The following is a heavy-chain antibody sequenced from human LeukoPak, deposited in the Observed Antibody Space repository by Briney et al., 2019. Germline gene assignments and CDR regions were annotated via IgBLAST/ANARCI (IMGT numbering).Heavy chain of an antibody. V-gene: IGHV3-30*18. Sequence: WGSLSLSCAASGFTFSSYGMHWVRQAPGKGLKWVAVISYDGSNKYYADSVKGRFTTSRDNSKNTLYLQMNSLRAEDTAVYSCAKDLRVFSSSWSSFDYWGQGTLVTVSS. CDR1: GFTFSSYG. J-gene: IGHJ4*02. CDR2: ISYDGSNK. D-gene: IGHD6-13*01. CDR3: AKDLRVFSSSWSSFDY.